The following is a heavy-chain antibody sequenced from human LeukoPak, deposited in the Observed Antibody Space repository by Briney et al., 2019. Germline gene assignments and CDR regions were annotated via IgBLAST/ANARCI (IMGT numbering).Heavy chain of an antibody. V-gene: IGHV1-24*01. CDR3: APTWYSSGWYMVY. CDR2: FDPEDGET. CDR1: GYTFTGYY. J-gene: IGHJ4*02. D-gene: IGHD6-19*01. Sequence: GASVKVSCKASGYTFTGYYMHWVRQAPGKGLEWMGGFDPEDGETIYAQKFQGRVTMTEDTSTDTAYMELSSLRSEDTAVYYCAPTWYSSGWYMVYWGQGTLVTVSS.